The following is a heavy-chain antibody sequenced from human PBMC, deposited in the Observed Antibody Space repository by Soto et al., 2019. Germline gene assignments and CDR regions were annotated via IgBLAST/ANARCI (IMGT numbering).Heavy chain of an antibody. CDR2: INPSGGST. D-gene: IGHD3-22*01. CDR1: GYTFTSYY. V-gene: IGHV1-46*01. Sequence: QVQLVQSGAEVKKPGASVKVSCKASGYTFTSYYMHWVRQAPGQGLEWMGIINPSGGSTSYAQKFPGRVTMTGDTFALPVYVELSSLRSEDTAAYYCARVGYYYVTIDYWGQGTLVTVSS. CDR3: ARVGYYYVTIDY. J-gene: IGHJ4*02.